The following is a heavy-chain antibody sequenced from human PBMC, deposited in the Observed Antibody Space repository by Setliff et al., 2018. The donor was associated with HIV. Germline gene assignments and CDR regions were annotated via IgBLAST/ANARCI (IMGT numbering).Heavy chain of an antibody. V-gene: IGHV1-2*06. J-gene: IGHJ4*02. Sequence: GASVKVSCKASGYTFSDYYFHWVRQAPGQGPEWMGRINPHSGGTNYAQKFQGRVTMTRDTSISTYYMELSSLTSDDTAVYYCARQATKSFFDYWGQGALVTVSS. CDR3: ARQATKSFFDY. D-gene: IGHD1-26*01. CDR2: INPHSGGT. CDR1: GYTFSDYY.